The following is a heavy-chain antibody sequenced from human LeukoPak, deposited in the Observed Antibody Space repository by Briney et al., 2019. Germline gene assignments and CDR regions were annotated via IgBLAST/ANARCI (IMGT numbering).Heavy chain of an antibody. Sequence: GGSLRLSCAASGFAFSGYGMHWVRQPPGKGLEWVTFIRSDGSDRYYANSVKGRFTVSRDNSRNTLYLQMSSLRAEDTAVYYCAKDYCSGGSYFLSDPFDYWGQGTLVTVSS. CDR2: IRSDGSDR. CDR1: GFAFSGYG. J-gene: IGHJ4*02. V-gene: IGHV3-30*02. D-gene: IGHD2-15*01. CDR3: AKDYCSGGSYFLSDPFDY.